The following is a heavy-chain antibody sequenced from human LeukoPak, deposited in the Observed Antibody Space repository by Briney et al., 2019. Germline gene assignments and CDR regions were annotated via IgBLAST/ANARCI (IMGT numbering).Heavy chain of an antibody. J-gene: IGHJ3*02. Sequence: ASVKVSCKASGYTSTSYAMHWVRQAPGQRLEWMGWINAGNGNTKYSQKFQGRVTITRDTSASTAYMELSSLRSEDTAVYYCARDIVVVTANGREDDAFDIWGQGTVVTVSS. D-gene: IGHD2-21*02. V-gene: IGHV1-3*01. CDR2: INAGNGNT. CDR1: GYTSTSYA. CDR3: ARDIVVVTANGREDDAFDI.